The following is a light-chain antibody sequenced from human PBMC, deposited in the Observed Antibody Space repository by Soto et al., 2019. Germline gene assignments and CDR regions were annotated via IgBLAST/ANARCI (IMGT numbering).Light chain of an antibody. V-gene: IGKV1-5*01. CDR2: DAS. J-gene: IGKJ1*01. CDR1: QSIRSW. Sequence: DIQMTQSPSTLSASVGDRVTITCRASQSIRSWLAWYQQKPGEAPKLLIYDASSLESGVPSRFSGSGSGTEFTLTISSLQPDDFATYYCQQYNSYSFGQGTKVDIK. CDR3: QQYNSYS.